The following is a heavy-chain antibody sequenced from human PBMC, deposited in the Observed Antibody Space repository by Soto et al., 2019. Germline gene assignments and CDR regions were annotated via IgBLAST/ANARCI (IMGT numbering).Heavy chain of an antibody. CDR2: IRGFSPYT. J-gene: IGHJ6*02. CDR3: ARDRGYDAHDYYYNAMDV. Sequence: PGGSLRLSCVAARLTFRTYTMNWVRQAPGKGLEWVSGIRGFSPYTFYAESVKGRFTISRDNAKNSLYLQMSSLGVEDTAVYYCARDRGYDAHDYYYNAMDVWGQGTTVTVSS. V-gene: IGHV3-21*01. D-gene: IGHD2-15*01. CDR1: RLTFRTYT.